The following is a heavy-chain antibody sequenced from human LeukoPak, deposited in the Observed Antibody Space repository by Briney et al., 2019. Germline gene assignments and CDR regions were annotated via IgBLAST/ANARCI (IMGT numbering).Heavy chain of an antibody. CDR1: GFTFSTYA. CDR2: ISEGGSDT. V-gene: IGHV3-23*01. CDR3: AKALYGDYGRFDY. Sequence: GGSLRLSCAASGFTFSTYAMRWVRQAPGKGLDWVSTISEGGSDTHYADSVKGRFTISRDNSKNTVYLQINSLRAEDTAVYYCAKALYGDYGRFDYWGQGTLVTDSS. J-gene: IGHJ4*02. D-gene: IGHD4-17*01.